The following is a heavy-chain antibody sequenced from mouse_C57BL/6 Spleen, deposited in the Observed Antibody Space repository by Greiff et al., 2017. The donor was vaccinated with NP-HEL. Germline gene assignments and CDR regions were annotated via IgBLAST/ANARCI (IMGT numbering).Heavy chain of an antibody. CDR2: IYPGSGST. J-gene: IGHJ3*01. D-gene: IGHD2-4*01. V-gene: IGHV1-55*01. Sequence: VQLQQPGAELVKPGASVKMSCKASGYTFTSYWITWVKQRPGQGLEWIGDIYPGSGSTNYNEKFKSKATLTVDTSSSTAYMQLSSLTSEDSAVYYCARCSPYDYDGAWFAYWGQGTLVTVSA. CDR3: ARCSPYDYDGAWFAY. CDR1: GYTFTSYW.